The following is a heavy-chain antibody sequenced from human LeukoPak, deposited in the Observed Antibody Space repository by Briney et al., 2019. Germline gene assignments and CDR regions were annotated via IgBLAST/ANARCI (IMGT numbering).Heavy chain of an antibody. CDR1: GFAFSTYS. Sequence: GWSLRLSCAAPGFAFSTYSMNWVRQAPGKGLEWVSSISSGSSYIYYADSVKGRFTISRDDAKNSLYLQMNSLRAEDTAVYYCARYCSSSRCLYYYHMDVWGKGTTVTVSS. D-gene: IGHD2-2*01. CDR3: ARYCSSSRCLYYYHMDV. V-gene: IGHV3-21*01. CDR2: ISSGSSYI. J-gene: IGHJ6*03.